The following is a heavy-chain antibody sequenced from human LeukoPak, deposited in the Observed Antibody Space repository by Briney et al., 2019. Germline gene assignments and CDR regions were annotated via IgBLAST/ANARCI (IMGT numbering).Heavy chain of an antibody. Sequence: GASVKVSCKASGYTFTSYDINWVRQATGQGLEWMGWMNPNSGNTGYAQKFQGRVTMTRNTSISTAYMELSSLRSEDTAVYYCARGLGARPELAMWSYITNIRPPSTFDPWGQGTLVTVSS. CDR1: GYTFTSYD. J-gene: IGHJ5*02. D-gene: IGHD2/OR15-2a*01. CDR2: MNPNSGNT. V-gene: IGHV1-8*01. CDR3: ARGLGARPELAMWSYITNIRPPSTFDP.